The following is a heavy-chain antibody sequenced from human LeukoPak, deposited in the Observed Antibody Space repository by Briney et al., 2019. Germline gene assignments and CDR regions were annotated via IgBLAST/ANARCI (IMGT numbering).Heavy chain of an antibody. Sequence: PSETLSLTCTVSGGSISSYYWSWIRQPPGKGPEWIGYIYYSGSTNYNPSLKSRVTISVDTSKNQFSLKLSSVTAADTAVYYCARDLTYGLDYWGQGTLVTVSS. J-gene: IGHJ4*02. CDR2: IYYSGST. CDR1: GGSISSYY. V-gene: IGHV4-59*01. CDR3: ARDLTYGLDY. D-gene: IGHD4-17*01.